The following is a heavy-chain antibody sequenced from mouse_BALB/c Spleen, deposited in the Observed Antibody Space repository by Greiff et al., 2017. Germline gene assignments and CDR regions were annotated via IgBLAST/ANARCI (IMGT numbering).Heavy chain of an antibody. D-gene: IGHD1-1*01. J-gene: IGHJ4*01. V-gene: IGHV5-6-4*01. CDR3: TRGTTGAMDY. CDR2: ISSGGSYT. Sequence: DVKLVESGGGLVKPGGSLKLSCAASGFTFSSYTMSWVRQTPEKRLEWVATISSGGSYTYYPDSVKGRFTISRDNAKNTLYLQMSSLKSEDTAMYYCTRGTTGAMDYWGQGTSVTVSS. CDR1: GFTFSSYT.